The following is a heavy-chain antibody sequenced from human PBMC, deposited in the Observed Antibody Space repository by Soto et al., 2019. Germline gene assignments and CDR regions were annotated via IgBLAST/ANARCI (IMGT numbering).Heavy chain of an antibody. CDR1: GGTFSSYT. V-gene: IGHV1-69*04. CDR3: AREQCGDNPSDGFYI. J-gene: IGHJ3*02. Sequence: GASVKVSCKASGGTFSSYTISWVRQAPGQGLEWMGRIIPILGIANYAQKFQGRVTITADKSTSTAYMELSSLRSEDTAVYYCAREQCGDNPSDGFYIWGQGTMVTVS. CDR2: IIPILGIA. D-gene: IGHD4-17*01.